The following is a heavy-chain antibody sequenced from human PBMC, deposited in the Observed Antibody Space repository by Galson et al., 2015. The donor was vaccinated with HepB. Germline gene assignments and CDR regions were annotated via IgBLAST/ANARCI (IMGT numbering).Heavy chain of an antibody. J-gene: IGHJ4*02. V-gene: IGHV5-51*03. D-gene: IGHD2-15*01. CDR1: GYTFTRSW. Sequence: QSGAEVKKPGESLKISCQGSGYTFTRSWIGWVRQMPGKGLEWMGIIYPGDSDTRYSPSFRGQVTISADQSISTAYLQWSSLKASDTAMYYCVRGVDYFDYWGQGTLVTVSS. CDR2: IYPGDSDT. CDR3: VRGVDYFDY.